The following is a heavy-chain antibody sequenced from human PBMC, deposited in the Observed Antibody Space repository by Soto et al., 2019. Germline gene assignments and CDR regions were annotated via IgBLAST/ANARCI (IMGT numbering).Heavy chain of an antibody. Sequence: EVQLVESGGGLVQPGGSLRLSCAASGFTFSSYWMHWVRQAPGKGLVWVSRINSDGSSTSYADSVKGRFTISRDNAKNTLYLQMNSLRAEDTAVYYCARSANDLDYGDYAPPSYYYMDVWGKGTTVTVSS. CDR2: INSDGSST. V-gene: IGHV3-74*01. J-gene: IGHJ6*03. D-gene: IGHD4-17*01. CDR1: GFTFSSYW. CDR3: ARSANDLDYGDYAPPSYYYMDV.